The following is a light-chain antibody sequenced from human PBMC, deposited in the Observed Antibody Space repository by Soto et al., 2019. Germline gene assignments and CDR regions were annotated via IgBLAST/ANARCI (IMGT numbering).Light chain of an antibody. CDR3: NSYTSSSTYV. CDR2: DVS. V-gene: IGLV2-14*01. CDR1: SSDVGGYNY. Sequence: VLAQPASVSGSPGQSITISCTGTSSDVGGYNYVSWYQQHPGKAPKLMIYDVSNRPSGVSNRFSGSKSGNTASLTISGLQAEDEADYYCNSYTSSSTYVFGTGTKVTVL. J-gene: IGLJ1*01.